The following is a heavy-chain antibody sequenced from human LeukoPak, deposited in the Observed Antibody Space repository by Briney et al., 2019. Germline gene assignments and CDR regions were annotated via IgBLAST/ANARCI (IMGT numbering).Heavy chain of an antibody. D-gene: IGHD2-15*01. V-gene: IGHV3-23*01. J-gene: IGHJ4*02. CDR2: ISGSGGST. CDR3: AKRPAPRGYFDY. Sequence: PGGSLRLSCAASGFTVSSNYMSWVRQAPGKGLEWVSAISGSGGSTYYADSVKGRFTISRDNSKNTLYLQMNSLRAEDTAVYYCAKRPAPRGYFDYWGQGTLVTVSS. CDR1: GFTVSSNY.